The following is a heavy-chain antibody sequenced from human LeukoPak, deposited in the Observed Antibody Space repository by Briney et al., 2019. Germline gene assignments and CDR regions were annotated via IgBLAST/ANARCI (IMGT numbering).Heavy chain of an antibody. CDR3: ARDQRGSSWYEAFDI. V-gene: IGHV4-4*07. J-gene: IGHJ3*02. D-gene: IGHD6-13*01. CDR1: GGSISSYY. CDR2: IYTSGST. Sequence: SETLSLTCTVSGGSISSYYWSWIRQPAGKGLEWIGRIYTSGSTNYNPSLKSRVTMSVDTSKNQFSLKLSSVPAADTAVYYCARDQRGSSWYEAFDIWGQGTMVTVSS.